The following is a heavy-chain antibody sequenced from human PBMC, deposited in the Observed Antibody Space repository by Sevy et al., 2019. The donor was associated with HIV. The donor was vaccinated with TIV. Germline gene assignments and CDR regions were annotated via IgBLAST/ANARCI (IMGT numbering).Heavy chain of an antibody. D-gene: IGHD2-15*01. CDR1: GGSFSGYF. CDR2: INHTGTL. CDR3: ARGRQPYVVVVASTVPFDY. J-gene: IGHJ4*02. Sequence: AENLSLTCAVYGGSFSGYFWNCIRQSPGKGLGAIGEINHTGTLKYNPSLKSRVTISVDASKNQLSLHLSSVTAADTASYYCARGRQPYVVVVASTVPFDYWGQGTLVPVSS. V-gene: IGHV4-34*01.